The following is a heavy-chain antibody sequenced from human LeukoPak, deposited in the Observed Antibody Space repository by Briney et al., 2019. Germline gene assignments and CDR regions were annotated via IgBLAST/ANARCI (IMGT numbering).Heavy chain of an antibody. J-gene: IGHJ4*02. CDR1: GFTFSTYS. CDR2: ISSGSSSI. CDR3: ARDHPIVGVVCLDY. V-gene: IGHV3-48*04. Sequence: PGGSLRLSCAASGFTFSTYSMSWVRQAPGKGLEWVSYISSGSSSIYYADSVKGRFTISRDNAKNSLYLQMNSLRAEDTAVYYCARDHPIVGVVCLDYSGQGTLVTVSS. D-gene: IGHD3-3*01.